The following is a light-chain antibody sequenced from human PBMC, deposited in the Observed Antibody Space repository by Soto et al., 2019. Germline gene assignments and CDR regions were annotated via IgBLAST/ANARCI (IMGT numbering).Light chain of an antibody. V-gene: IGKV3D-20*01. J-gene: IGKJ5*01. Sequence: EIVLTQSPATLSSSPGERATLSCGASQSVSSSYLAWYQQKPGLAPRLLIYDASSRATGIPDGFSGSGSGTEFTLTISSLQSEDFAVYYCQQHNNWPPITFGQGTRLEIK. CDR3: QQHNNWPPIT. CDR2: DAS. CDR1: QSVSSSY.